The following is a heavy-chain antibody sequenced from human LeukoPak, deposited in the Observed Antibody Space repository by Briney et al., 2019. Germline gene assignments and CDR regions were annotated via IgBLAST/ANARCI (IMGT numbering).Heavy chain of an antibody. CDR1: GFTFSSYA. D-gene: IGHD3/OR15-3a*01. CDR2: ISSSGSTI. J-gene: IGHJ4*02. CDR3: ATGGLGISPFEY. Sequence: GGSLRLSCAASGFTFSSYAMSWIRQAPGKGLEWVSYISSSGSTIYYADSVKGRFTISRDNSKNTLYLRMNSLRAEDTAIYYCATGGLGISPFEYWGQGTLVTVSS. V-gene: IGHV3-23*01.